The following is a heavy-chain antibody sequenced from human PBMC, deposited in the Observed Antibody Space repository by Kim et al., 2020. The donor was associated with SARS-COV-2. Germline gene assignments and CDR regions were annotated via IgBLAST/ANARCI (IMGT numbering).Heavy chain of an antibody. V-gene: IGHV4-59*09. CDR3: ARGPNWYYFDY. J-gene: IGHJ4*02. CDR2: T. Sequence: TNYTPSLNSRVTISVDTSKNQFSLDLSSVTAADTAVYYCARGPNWYYFDYWGQGTLVTVSS.